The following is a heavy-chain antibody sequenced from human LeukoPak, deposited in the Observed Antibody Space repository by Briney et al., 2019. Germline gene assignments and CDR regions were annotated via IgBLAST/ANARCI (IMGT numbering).Heavy chain of an antibody. D-gene: IGHD2-21*02. Sequence: ASVKVSCKASGYTFTDYYMRWVRQAPGQGLEWMGGIIPIFRTTNYAQKFQGRVTITADESTSTAYMELSSLRSDDTAVYFCASFYCRNSDCYGGYYYMDVWGKGTTVTVSS. CDR2: IIPIFRTT. CDR1: GYTFTDYY. V-gene: IGHV1-69*13. J-gene: IGHJ6*03. CDR3: ASFYCRNSDCYGGYYYMDV.